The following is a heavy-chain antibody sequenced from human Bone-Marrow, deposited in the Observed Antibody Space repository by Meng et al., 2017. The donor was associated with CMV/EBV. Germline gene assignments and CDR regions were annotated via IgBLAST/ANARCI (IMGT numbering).Heavy chain of an antibody. CDR3: TRERLRWQPCDY. CDR1: GLTFSTSW. V-gene: IGHV3-7*01. CDR2: IKEDGSEK. Sequence: GESLKISCRDSGLTFSTSWMTWVRQAPGKGLEWVANIKEDGSEKNYVDSLKGRFTIPRDNARNSLYLQMNSLRAEDTAVYYCTRERLRWQPCDYWGQGKLVTVSS. D-gene: IGHD4-23*01. J-gene: IGHJ4*02.